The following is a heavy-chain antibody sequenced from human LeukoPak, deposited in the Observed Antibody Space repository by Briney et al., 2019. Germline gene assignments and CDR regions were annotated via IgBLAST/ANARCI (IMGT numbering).Heavy chain of an antibody. V-gene: IGHV4-38-2*01. CDR2: IYHSGST. Sequence: SETLSLTCAVSGYSISSGYYWGWIRQPPGKGLEWIGSIYHSGSTYYNPSLKSRVTISVDTSKNQFSLKLSSVTAADTPVYYCARQRNWSPYYFDYWGQGTLVTVSS. D-gene: IGHD1-1*01. J-gene: IGHJ4*02. CDR3: ARQRNWSPYYFDY. CDR1: GYSISSGYY.